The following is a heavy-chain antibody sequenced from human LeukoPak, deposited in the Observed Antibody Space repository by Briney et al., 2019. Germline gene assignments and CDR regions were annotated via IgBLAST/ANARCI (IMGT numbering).Heavy chain of an antibody. Sequence: SETLSLTCAVYGGSFSGYYWSWIRQPPGKGLEWIGEINHSGSTNYNPSLKSRVTISVGTSKNQFSLKLSSVTAADTAVYYCARGRGYSYGYTYNWFDPWGQGTLVTVSS. J-gene: IGHJ5*02. CDR1: GGSFSGYY. V-gene: IGHV4-34*01. CDR3: ARGRGYSYGYTYNWFDP. D-gene: IGHD5-18*01. CDR2: INHSGST.